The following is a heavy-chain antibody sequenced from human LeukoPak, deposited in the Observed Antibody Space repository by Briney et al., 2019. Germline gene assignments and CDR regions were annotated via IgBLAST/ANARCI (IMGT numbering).Heavy chain of an antibody. J-gene: IGHJ4*02. V-gene: IGHV4-39*07. Sequence: SETLSLTCSVSGGSINNTNYYWGWIRQPPGKGLEWIGSIYYSGSTYYNPSLKSRVTISVDTSKNQFSLKLSSVTAADTAVYYCARELHVYYYDSSGYLDYWGQGTLVTVSS. CDR2: IYYSGST. CDR3: ARELHVYYYDSSGYLDY. D-gene: IGHD3-22*01. CDR1: GGSINNTNYY.